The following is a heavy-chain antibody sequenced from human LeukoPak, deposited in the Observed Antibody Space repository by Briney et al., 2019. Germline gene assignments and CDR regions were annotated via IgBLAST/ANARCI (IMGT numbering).Heavy chain of an antibody. V-gene: IGHV3-23*01. J-gene: IGHJ6*02. CDR2: ISASGGST. Sequence: GGSLRLSCAASGFTFSSYAMSWVRQAPGKGLEWVSTISASGGSTYYADSVKGRSTISRDNSKNTLYLQMNSLRAEDTAVYYCARNYYDSSGYFYYYDMDVWGQGTTVTVSS. CDR3: ARNYYDSSGYFYYYDMDV. D-gene: IGHD3-22*01. CDR1: GFTFSSYA.